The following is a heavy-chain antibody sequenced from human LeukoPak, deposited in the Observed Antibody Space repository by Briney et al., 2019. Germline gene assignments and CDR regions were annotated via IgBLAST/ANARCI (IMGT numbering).Heavy chain of an antibody. CDR2: IYYSGNT. J-gene: IGHJ4*02. V-gene: IGHV4-39*07. CDR1: GGSISSSTYY. Sequence: PSETLSLTCTVSGGSISSSTYYWGWIRQPPGKGLEWIGNIYYSGNTYYNPSLESRVTISVDTSKNQFSLKLTSMTAADTAVYYCARGMLRGLAPVFLDYWGQGTLVTVSS. CDR3: ARGMLRGLAPVFLDY. D-gene: IGHD3-10*01.